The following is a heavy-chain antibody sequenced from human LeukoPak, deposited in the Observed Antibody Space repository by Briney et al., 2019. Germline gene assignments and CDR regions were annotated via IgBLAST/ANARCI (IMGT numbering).Heavy chain of an antibody. CDR2: ISYDGSNK. D-gene: IGHD3-9*01. J-gene: IGHJ6*02. CDR1: GFTFSSYA. Sequence: PGGSLRLSCAASGFTFSSYAMHWVRQAPGKGLEWVAVISYDGSNKYYADSVRGRFTISRDNSKNTLYLQMNSLRAEDTAVYYCARDPYDILTGYYWVYGMDVWGQGTTVTVSS. CDR3: ARDPYDILTGYYWVYGMDV. V-gene: IGHV3-30*04.